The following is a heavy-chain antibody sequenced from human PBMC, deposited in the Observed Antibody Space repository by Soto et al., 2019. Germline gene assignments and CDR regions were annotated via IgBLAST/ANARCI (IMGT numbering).Heavy chain of an antibody. J-gene: IGHJ3*02. D-gene: IGHD5-12*01. CDR2: IYYSGST. CDR3: AREMATTNGDAFDI. Sequence: SETLSLTCTVSGGSISSGGYYWSWIRQHPGKGLEWIGYIYYSGSTNYNPSLKSRVTISVDTSKNQFSLKLSSVTAADTAVYYCAREMATTNGDAFDIWGQGTMVTVSS. CDR1: GGSISSGGYY. V-gene: IGHV4-61*08.